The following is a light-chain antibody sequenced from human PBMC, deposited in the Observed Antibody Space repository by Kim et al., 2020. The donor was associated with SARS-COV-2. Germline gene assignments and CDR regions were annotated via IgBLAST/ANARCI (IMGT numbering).Light chain of an antibody. J-gene: IGKJ5*01. Sequence: SPVERATHSCRASQSVPSNYLAWYQQRPDQAPRLLISGASSRATDIPNRFSGSGSGTDFTLTISRLEPEDFAVYFCQQYGSAPLTFGRGTRLEIK. CDR1: QSVPSNY. CDR3: QQYGSAPLT. CDR2: GAS. V-gene: IGKV3-20*01.